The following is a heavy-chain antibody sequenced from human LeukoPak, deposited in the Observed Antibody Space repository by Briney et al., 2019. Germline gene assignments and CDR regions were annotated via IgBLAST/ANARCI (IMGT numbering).Heavy chain of an antibody. CDR1: GGSISSGSYY. D-gene: IGHD3-3*01. CDR2: IYTSGST. J-gene: IGHJ5*02. V-gene: IGHV4-61*02. Sequence: PSQTLSLTCTVSGGSISSGSYYWSWIRQPAGKGLEWIGRIYTSGSTNYNPSLKSRVTISVDTSKNLFSLKLSSVTAADTAVYYCASWPRDFWSGPRGFDPWGQGTLVTVSS. CDR3: ASWPRDFWSGPRGFDP.